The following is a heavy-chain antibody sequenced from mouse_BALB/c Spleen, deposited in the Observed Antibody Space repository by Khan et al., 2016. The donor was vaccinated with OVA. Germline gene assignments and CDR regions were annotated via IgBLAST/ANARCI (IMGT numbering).Heavy chain of an antibody. V-gene: IGHV5-6-5*01. CDR1: GFTFSNYA. Sequence: EVELVESGGGLVQPGGSLKLSCAASGFTFSNYAMSWVRQTPEKRLKWVASISSGGTTYCPDFVKGRFTISRDNARSFLYLQMSSLRSEDTAMYYCARDYWFTYWGQGTLVTVSA. CDR3: ARDYWFTY. CDR2: ISSGGTT. J-gene: IGHJ3*01.